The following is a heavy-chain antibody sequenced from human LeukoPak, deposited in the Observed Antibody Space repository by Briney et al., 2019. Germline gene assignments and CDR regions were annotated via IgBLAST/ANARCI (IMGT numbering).Heavy chain of an antibody. CDR3: ARDLSEAAAGRFDP. V-gene: IGHV4-4*07. D-gene: IGHD6-13*01. CDR2: IYTCGST. Sequence: SETLSLTCTVSGGSISSYYWSWIRQPAGKGLEWIGRIYTCGSTNYNPSLKSRVTMSVDTSKNQFSLKLSSVTAADTAVYYCARDLSEAAAGRFDPWGQGTLVTVSS. CDR1: GGSISSYY. J-gene: IGHJ5*02.